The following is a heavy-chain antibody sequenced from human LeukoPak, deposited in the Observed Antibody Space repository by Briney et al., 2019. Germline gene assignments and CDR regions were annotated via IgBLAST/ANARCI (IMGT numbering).Heavy chain of an antibody. Sequence: GGSLRLSCAVSGFTFSSFSMNWVRQAPVKGLEWVSAISGSGRNTYYADSVKGRFTISRDNSKNTLYLQMDSLRAEDTAAYYCATNYYDSSGYFPDFDYWGQGALVPVSS. CDR3: ATNYYDSSGYFPDFDY. V-gene: IGHV3-23*01. D-gene: IGHD3-22*01. J-gene: IGHJ4*02. CDR1: GFTFSSFS. CDR2: ISGSGRNT.